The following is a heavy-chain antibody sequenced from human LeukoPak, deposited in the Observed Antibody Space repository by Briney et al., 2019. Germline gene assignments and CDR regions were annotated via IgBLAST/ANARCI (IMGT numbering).Heavy chain of an antibody. V-gene: IGHV1-69*04. CDR1: GGTFSSYA. Sequence: GASVKVSCKASGGTFSSYAISWVRQAPGQGLEWMGRIIPILGIANYAQKFQGRVTITADKSTSTAYMELSSLRSEVTAVYYCAREEDGNWFDPWGQGTLVTVSS. CDR3: AREEDGNWFDP. CDR2: IIPILGIA. J-gene: IGHJ5*02.